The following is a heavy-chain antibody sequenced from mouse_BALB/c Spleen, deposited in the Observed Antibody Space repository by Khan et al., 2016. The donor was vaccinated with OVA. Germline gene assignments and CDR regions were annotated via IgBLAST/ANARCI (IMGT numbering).Heavy chain of an antibody. CDR2: IHYSGST. CDR1: GYSITSDYN. D-gene: IGHD2-4*01. Sequence: EVQLQESGPDLVKPSQSLSLTCTVTGYSITSDYNWHWIRQFPGNKLEWMGYIHYSGSTNYNPSLKSRISFTRDSYKNQFFLQVNSVTTEDTATYYCARDDYAGFAYWGQGTLVTVSA. J-gene: IGHJ3*01. CDR3: ARDDYAGFAY. V-gene: IGHV3-1*02.